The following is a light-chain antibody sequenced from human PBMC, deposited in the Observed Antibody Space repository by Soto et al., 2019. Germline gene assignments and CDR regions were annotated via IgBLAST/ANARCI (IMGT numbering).Light chain of an antibody. CDR2: GAS. CDR3: QQYNSWPLT. J-gene: IGKJ4*01. CDR1: QSISSK. V-gene: IGKV3-15*01. Sequence: EIVLTQSPATLSVSPGERATLSCRASQSISSKLAWYQQKPGQAPRLVIYGASTRAIGIPARFSGSGSGKEFTLTITSLQFEDFAVYYCQQYNSWPLTFGGGTKVDI.